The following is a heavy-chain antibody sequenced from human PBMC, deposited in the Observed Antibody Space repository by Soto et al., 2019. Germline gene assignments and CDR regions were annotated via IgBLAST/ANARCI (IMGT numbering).Heavy chain of an antibody. CDR1: GYTFTSYY. CDR3: ARPASQWLVQGGFDY. D-gene: IGHD6-19*01. Sequence: ASVKVSCKASGYTFTSYYMHWVRQAPGQGLEWMGIINPSGGSTSYAQKFQGRVTMTRDTSTSTVYMELSSLRSEDTAMYYCARPASQWLVQGGFDYWGQGTLVTVSS. J-gene: IGHJ4*02. CDR2: INPSGGST. V-gene: IGHV1-46*01.